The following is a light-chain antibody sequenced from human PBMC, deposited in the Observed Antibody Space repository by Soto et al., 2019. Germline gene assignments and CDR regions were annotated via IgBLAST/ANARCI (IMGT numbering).Light chain of an antibody. CDR1: SGNIDSNY. CDR2: EDD. V-gene: IGLV6-57*04. J-gene: IGLJ2*01. CDR3: QSYDDNNPVV. Sequence: NFMLTQPHSVSESPGKTVTISCTRSSGNIDSNYVQWFQQRPGSAPTTVISEDDQRPSGVPDRFSGSIDRSSNSASLSISGLTTEDEADYYCQSYDDNNPVVFGGGTKLTV.